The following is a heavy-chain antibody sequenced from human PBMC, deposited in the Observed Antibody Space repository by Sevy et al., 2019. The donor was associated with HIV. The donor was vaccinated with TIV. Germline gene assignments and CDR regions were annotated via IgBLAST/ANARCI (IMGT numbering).Heavy chain of an antibody. D-gene: IGHD3-16*01. CDR2: ISGSGGST. CDR3: ANRAVLGGYFDS. CDR1: GFTFNNYA. V-gene: IGHV3-23*01. Sequence: GGSLRLSCAASGFTFNNYAMSWVRQAPGKGLEGKGLEWVSTISGSGGSTYYADSVKGRFTVSRDNSKNTLYLQMNSLRAEDTAVYYCANRAVLGGYFDSWGQGTLVTVSS. J-gene: IGHJ4*02.